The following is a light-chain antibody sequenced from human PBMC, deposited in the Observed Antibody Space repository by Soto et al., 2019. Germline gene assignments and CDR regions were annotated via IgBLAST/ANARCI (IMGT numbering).Light chain of an antibody. Sequence: DIQMTQSPSSLSASVGDRVTITCQASQDISNYLNWYQQKPGKAPKLLIYDASNLETGVPSRFSGSGSGTDFTFTISRLQPADIATYYCQQHDNLPLTFGGGTK. CDR1: QDISNY. CDR3: QQHDNLPLT. CDR2: DAS. J-gene: IGKJ4*01. V-gene: IGKV1-33*01.